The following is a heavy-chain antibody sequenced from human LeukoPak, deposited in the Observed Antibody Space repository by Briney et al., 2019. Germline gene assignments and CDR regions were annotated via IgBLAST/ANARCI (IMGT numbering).Heavy chain of an antibody. CDR3: ARMGNYYDSSGSYDAFDI. CDR2: ISAFNGNT. D-gene: IGHD3-22*01. CDR1: GYTFTSYG. V-gene: IGHV1-18*01. J-gene: IGHJ3*02. Sequence: ASETVSCKASGYTFTSYGISWVRRAPGQGLEWMGWISAFNGNTNYAQKLQGRVTMTTDTSTSTAYMELRSLRSDDTAVYYCARMGNYYDSSGSYDAFDIWGQGTMVTVSS.